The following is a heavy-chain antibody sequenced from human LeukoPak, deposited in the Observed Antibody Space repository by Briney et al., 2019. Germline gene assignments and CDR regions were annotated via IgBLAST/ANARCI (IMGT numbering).Heavy chain of an antibody. J-gene: IGHJ4*02. Sequence: GGSLRLSCAASGFTFSGSAMHWVRQASGKGLEWVSVIYSGGSTYYADSVKGRFTISRDNSKNTLYLQMNSLRAEDTAVYYCATSGLGYWGQGTLVTVSS. V-gene: IGHV3-53*01. D-gene: IGHD6-25*01. CDR3: ATSGLGY. CDR2: IYSGGST. CDR1: GFTFSGSA.